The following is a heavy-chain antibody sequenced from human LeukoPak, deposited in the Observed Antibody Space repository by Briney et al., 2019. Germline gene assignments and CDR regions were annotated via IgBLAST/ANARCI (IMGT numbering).Heavy chain of an antibody. D-gene: IGHD3-3*02. CDR2: ILSSGST. Sequence: SETLSLTCTVSGGSISNYYWNWIRQSPGKGLEWIGYILSSGSTHHNPPLTGRISLSVDTSKNQFSLKLSSVTAADTAVYYCARRVISEFSIDKGNWLDPWGQGTLVTVSS. V-gene: IGHV4-4*09. CDR3: ARRVISEFSIDKGNWLDP. J-gene: IGHJ5*02. CDR1: GGSISNYY.